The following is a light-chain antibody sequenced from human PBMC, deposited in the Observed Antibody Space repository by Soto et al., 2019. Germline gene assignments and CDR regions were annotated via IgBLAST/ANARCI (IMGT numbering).Light chain of an antibody. CDR2: ELN. J-gene: IGLJ2*01. CDR3: SSYVTGNSLI. CDR1: SRDVGGHDY. V-gene: IGLV2-8*01. Sequence: QSALTQPPSASGSPGQSVTISCTGTSRDVGGHDYVSWYQQHPGKAPKLMIYELNKRPSGVPDRFSGSKSGDTASLTVSGLQSEDAAHYYCSSYVTGNSLIFGGGTKLTVL.